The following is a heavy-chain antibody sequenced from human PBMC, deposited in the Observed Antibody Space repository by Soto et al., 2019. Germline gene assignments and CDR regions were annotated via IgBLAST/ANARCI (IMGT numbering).Heavy chain of an antibody. CDR1: GGSFSGYY. CDR3: ARGPTVVTGPFDY. CDR2: INHSGST. V-gene: IGHV4-34*01. Sequence: QVQLQQWGAGLLKPSETLSLTCAVYGGSFSGYYWSWIRQPPGKGLEWIGEINHSGSTNYNPSLKSRVTISVDRSKNQFSLKLSSVTAADTAVYYCARGPTVVTGPFDYWGQGTLVSVSS. D-gene: IGHD2-15*01. J-gene: IGHJ4*02.